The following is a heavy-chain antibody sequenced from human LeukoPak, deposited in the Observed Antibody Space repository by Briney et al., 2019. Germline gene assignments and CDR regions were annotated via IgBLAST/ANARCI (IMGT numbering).Heavy chain of an antibody. V-gene: IGHV4-59*01. D-gene: IGHD3-22*01. J-gene: IGHJ2*01. Sequence: SETLSLTXTVSGGSISSYYWSWIRQPPGKGLEWIGYIYYSGSTNYNPSLKSRVTVSVDTSKNQFSLKLSSVTAADTAVYYCASVGYYYDSSGYSDHWYFDLWGRGTLVTVSS. CDR1: GGSISSYY. CDR3: ASVGYYYDSSGYSDHWYFDL. CDR2: IYYSGST.